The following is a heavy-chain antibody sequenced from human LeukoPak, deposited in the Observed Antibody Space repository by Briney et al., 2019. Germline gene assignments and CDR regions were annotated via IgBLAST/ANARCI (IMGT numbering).Heavy chain of an antibody. CDR3: ARGSASRGYSYGLPFDY. D-gene: IGHD5-18*01. J-gene: IGHJ4*02. Sequence: ASVKVSCKASGYTFNSYGISWMRQAPGQGLEWMGWISGYNGNTNYAQKLQDRFTMTTDTSTSTVYMELRSLRSDDTAVYYCARGSASRGYSYGLPFDYWGQGTLVTVSS. V-gene: IGHV1-18*01. CDR2: ISGYNGNT. CDR1: GYTFNSYG.